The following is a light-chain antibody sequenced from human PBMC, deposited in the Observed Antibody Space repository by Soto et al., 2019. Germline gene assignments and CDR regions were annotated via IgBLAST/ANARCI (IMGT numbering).Light chain of an antibody. CDR2: EVS. V-gene: IGLV2-8*01. J-gene: IGLJ2*01. CDR3: SSYAGSNKFVV. Sequence: QSALTQPPSASGSPGQSVTISCTGTSSDVGGYNYVSWYQQHPGKAPKLMIYEVSKRPSGVPDRFSGSKSGNTASLNVSGLQADDEADYYCSSYAGSNKFVVFGGGPKLTV. CDR1: SSDVGGYNY.